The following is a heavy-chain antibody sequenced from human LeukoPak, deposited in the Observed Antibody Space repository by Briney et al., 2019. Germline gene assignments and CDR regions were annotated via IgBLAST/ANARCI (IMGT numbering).Heavy chain of an antibody. CDR2: ISDNGGGP. J-gene: IGHJ4*02. Sequence: QPGRSLRLSCAASGFTFSSYAMHWVRQAPGEGLEWVAGISDNGGGPYYADSLKGRFTISRDNSKNILYLQMNSLRAEDTAVYYCAKEIGRLGVPLYDYWGRGTLVTASS. CDR1: GFTFSSYA. CDR3: AKEIGRLGVPLYDY. D-gene: IGHD3/OR15-3a*01. V-gene: IGHV3-23*01.